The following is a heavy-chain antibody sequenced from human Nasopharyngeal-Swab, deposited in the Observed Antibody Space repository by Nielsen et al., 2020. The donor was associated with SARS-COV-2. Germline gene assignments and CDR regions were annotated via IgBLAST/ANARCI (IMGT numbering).Heavy chain of an antibody. CDR2: ISSSSSYI. V-gene: IGHV3-21*01. Sequence: GESLKISCAASGFTFSSYSMNWVRQAPGKGLEWVSAISSSSSYIYYADSVKGRFTISRDHAKHSLYLQMNSLRAEDTAVSYCARDDYVWGSYRYREYKWFDPWGQGTLVTVSS. CDR3: ARDDYVWGSYRYREYKWFDP. D-gene: IGHD3-16*02. CDR1: GFTFSSYS. J-gene: IGHJ5*02.